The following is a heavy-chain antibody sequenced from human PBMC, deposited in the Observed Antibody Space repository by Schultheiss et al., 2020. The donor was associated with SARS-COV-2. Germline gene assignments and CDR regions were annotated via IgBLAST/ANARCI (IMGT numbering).Heavy chain of an antibody. J-gene: IGHJ6*02. Sequence: ASVKVSCKASGYTFTGYYMHWVRQAPGQGLEWMGIINPSGGSTSYAQKFQGRVTMTRDTSTSTVYMELSSLRSEDTAVYYCARGPWIQLWLYYYGMDVWGQGTTVTVSS. D-gene: IGHD5-18*01. CDR2: INPSGGST. V-gene: IGHV1-46*01. CDR3: ARGPWIQLWLYYYGMDV. CDR1: GYTFTGYY.